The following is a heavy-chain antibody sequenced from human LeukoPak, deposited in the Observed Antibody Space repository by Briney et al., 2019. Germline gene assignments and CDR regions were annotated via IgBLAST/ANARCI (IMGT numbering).Heavy chain of an antibody. J-gene: IGHJ4*02. CDR1: GFTFSSYA. V-gene: IGHV3-23*01. D-gene: IGHD3-10*01. CDR2: ISGSGGST. Sequence: GGSLRLSCAASGFTFSSYAMSWVRQAPGKGLEWVSAISGSGGSTYYADSVKGRFTISRDNSKNTLYLQMNSLRAEDTAVYYCAREALGYGSGSYWSMSYWGQGTLVTVSS. CDR3: AREALGYGSGSYWSMSY.